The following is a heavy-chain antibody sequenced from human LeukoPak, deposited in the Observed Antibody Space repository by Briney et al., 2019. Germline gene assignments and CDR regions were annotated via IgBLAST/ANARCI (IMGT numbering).Heavy chain of an antibody. CDR1: GFTFSSYE. D-gene: IGHD5-12*01. CDR3: ARDSGYGFEYYFDY. J-gene: IGHJ4*02. Sequence: GGSLRLSCAASGFTFSSYEMNWVRQAPGKGLEWVSYISSSGSTIYYADSVKGRFTISRDNAKNSLYLQMNSLRAEDTAVYYRARDSGYGFEYYFDYWGQGTLVTVSS. CDR2: ISSSGSTI. V-gene: IGHV3-48*03.